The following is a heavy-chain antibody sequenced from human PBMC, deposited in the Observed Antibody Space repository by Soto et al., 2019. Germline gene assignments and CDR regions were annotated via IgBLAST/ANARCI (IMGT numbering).Heavy chain of an antibody. CDR3: ARGGAQAFRGSGTYHFVYGMDV. CDR1: GGSLRGYN. CDR2: INHGGTT. V-gene: IGHV4-34*02. Sequence: QVQLQQWGAGLLKPSETLSLSCAVSGGSLRGYNWNWIRQSPGKGLEWIGEINHGGTTNYNPSLTRPVIISVDTSKNQFSLKLNSVSAADTAVYFCARGGAQAFRGSGTYHFVYGMDVWGQWIAVTVSS. D-gene: IGHD3-10*01. J-gene: IGHJ6*02.